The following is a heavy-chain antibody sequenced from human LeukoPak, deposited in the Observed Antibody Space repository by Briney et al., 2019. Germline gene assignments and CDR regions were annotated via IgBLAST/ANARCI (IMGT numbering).Heavy chain of an antibody. Sequence: GGSLRLSCAASGFTFSSNYMSWVRQAPGKGLEWVSVIYSGGSTYYADSVKGRFTISRDNSKNTLYLQMNSLRAEDTAVYYCARVGSGWYFDYWGQGTLVTVSS. J-gene: IGHJ4*02. CDR1: GFTFSSNY. V-gene: IGHV3-53*01. CDR2: IYSGGST. D-gene: IGHD6-19*01. CDR3: ARVGSGWYFDY.